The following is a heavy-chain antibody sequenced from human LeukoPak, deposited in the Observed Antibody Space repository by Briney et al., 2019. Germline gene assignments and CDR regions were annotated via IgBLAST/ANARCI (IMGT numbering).Heavy chain of an antibody. CDR1: GVSISSSNSY. CDR3: ARGSVLAA. J-gene: IGHJ5*02. Sequence: PSETLSLTCIVSGVSISSSNSYWGWIRQPPGKGLEWIGSIYYSGNTYYNASLKSQVSISIDTSKNQFSLKLSSVTAADTAVYYCARGSVLAAWGQGTLVTVSS. CDR2: IYYSGNT. V-gene: IGHV4-39*01.